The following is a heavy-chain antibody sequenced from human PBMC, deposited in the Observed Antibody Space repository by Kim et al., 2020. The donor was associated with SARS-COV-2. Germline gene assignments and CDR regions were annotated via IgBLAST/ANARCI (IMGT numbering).Heavy chain of an antibody. CDR1: GFTFSSYW. V-gene: IGHV3-74*01. CDR3: ARVTMVRGVIPILYYYFDY. J-gene: IGHJ4*02. Sequence: GGSLRLSCAASGFTFSSYWMHWVRQAPGKGLVWVSRINSDGSSTSYADSVKGRFTISRDNAKNTLYLQMNSLRAEDTAVYYCARVTMVRGVIPILYYYFDYWGQGTLVTVSS. D-gene: IGHD3-10*01. CDR2: INSDGSST.